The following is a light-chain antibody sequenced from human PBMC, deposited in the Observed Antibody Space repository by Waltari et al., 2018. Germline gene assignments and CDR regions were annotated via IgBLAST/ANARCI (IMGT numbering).Light chain of an antibody. CDR1: SSDVGGYNY. J-gene: IGLJ1*01. V-gene: IGLV2-14*01. CDR3: SSYTSSSPRYV. CDR2: DVT. Sequence: QSALPQPASVSGSPGQSITISCPGTSSDVGGYNYLSWYQQHPGKAPKLMIYDVTKRPSGVSNRFSGSKSGNTASLTISGLQAEDEADYYCSSYTSSSPRYVFGTGTKVTVL.